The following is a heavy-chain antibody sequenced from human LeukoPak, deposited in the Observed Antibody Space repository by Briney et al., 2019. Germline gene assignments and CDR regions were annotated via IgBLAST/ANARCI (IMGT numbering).Heavy chain of an antibody. J-gene: IGHJ5*02. V-gene: IGHV1-8*01. CDR2: MNPNSGNT. CDR3: ARPASIAARTNWFDP. Sequence: ASXKVSCKASGYTFTSYDINWVRQAPGQGLEWMGWMNPNSGNTGYAQKFQGRVTMTRNTSISTAYMELSSLRSEDTAVYYCARPASIAARTNWFDPWGQGTLVTVSS. CDR1: GYTFTSYD. D-gene: IGHD6-6*01.